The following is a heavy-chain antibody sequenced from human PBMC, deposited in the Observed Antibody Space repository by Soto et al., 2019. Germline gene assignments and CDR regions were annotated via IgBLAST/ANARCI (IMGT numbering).Heavy chain of an antibody. CDR2: INSDGSST. Sequence: GGSLRLSCAASGFTFSSYWMHWVRQAPGKGLVWVSRINSDGSSTSYADSVKGRFTIARDNAKSTLYLRMNSLRAEDTAVYYCARDSELVGADYCYYGMDVWGQGTTVTVSS. CDR3: ARDSELVGADYCYYGMDV. J-gene: IGHJ6*02. V-gene: IGHV3-74*01. D-gene: IGHD1-26*01. CDR1: GFTFSSYW.